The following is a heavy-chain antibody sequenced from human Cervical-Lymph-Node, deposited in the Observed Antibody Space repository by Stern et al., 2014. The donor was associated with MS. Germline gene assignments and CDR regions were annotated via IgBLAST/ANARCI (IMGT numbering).Heavy chain of an antibody. CDR3: ARGPTGIVEDNFDF. CDR2: INDRGST. Sequence: QVQLQQWGAGLVKPSETLSLTCAVYGGFFSGYYWSWIRQPPGKGLEWIGEINDRGSTNYNPSLKGRVTISVDTSKKHFSLRVTSGAAADTAVYYCARGPTGIVEDNFDFWGQGTQVTVSS. J-gene: IGHJ4*02. CDR1: GGFFSGYY. D-gene: IGHD3-16*02. V-gene: IGHV4-34*01.